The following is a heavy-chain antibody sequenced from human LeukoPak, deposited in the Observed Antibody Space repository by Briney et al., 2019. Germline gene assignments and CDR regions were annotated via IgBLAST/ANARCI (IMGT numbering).Heavy chain of an antibody. CDR1: GGSISSYY. V-gene: IGHV4-59*05. J-gene: IGHJ4*02. CDR2: IYHSGTA. Sequence: SETLSLTCTVSGGSISSYYWSWIRQPAGKGLEWIGGIYHSGTAYYNPSLKSRVIISVDTSKNQFSLKLSSVTAADTAVYYCATLAVINFDYWGQGTLVTVSS. CDR3: ATLAVINFDY. D-gene: IGHD3-10*01.